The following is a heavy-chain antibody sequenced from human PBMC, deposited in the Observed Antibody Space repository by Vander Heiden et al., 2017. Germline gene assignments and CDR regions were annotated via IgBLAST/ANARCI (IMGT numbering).Heavy chain of an antibody. CDR3: AKTAGSDSSGYYYDF. J-gene: IGHJ4*02. V-gene: IGHV3-53*01. D-gene: IGHD3-22*01. CDR2: LHSSGTT. Sequence: EVQLVESGGGLIQPGGSLRLSCAASGFTVSSTYMTWFHQAPGKGLDLVSVLHSSGTTYYADSMEGRFIISRDNSKNTLYLQMNSLRAEDTAVYYCAKTAGSDSSGYYYDFWGQGTLVTVSS. CDR1: GFTVSSTY.